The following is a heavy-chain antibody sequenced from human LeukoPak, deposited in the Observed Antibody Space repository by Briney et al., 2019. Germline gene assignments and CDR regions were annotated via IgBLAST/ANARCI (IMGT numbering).Heavy chain of an antibody. Sequence: SETLSLTCAVYGGSFSGYYWSWIRQPPGKGLEWIGEINHSGSTNYNPSLKSRVTISVDTSKNQFSLKLSSATAADTAVYYCARFRYSSSSGFDYWGQGTLVTVSS. J-gene: IGHJ4*02. CDR3: ARFRYSSSSGFDY. CDR2: INHSGST. CDR1: GGSFSGYY. V-gene: IGHV4-34*01. D-gene: IGHD6-6*01.